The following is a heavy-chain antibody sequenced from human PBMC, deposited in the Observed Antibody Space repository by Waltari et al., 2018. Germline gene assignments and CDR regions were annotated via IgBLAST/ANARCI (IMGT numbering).Heavy chain of an antibody. V-gene: IGHV3-23*01. D-gene: IGHD7-27*01. CDR1: GFTFSTYV. CDR2: ISDAGGII. J-gene: IGHJ4*02. CDR3: ARGSGVDS. Sequence: EVQLLESGGGLVQRGGSLGLSCSASGFTFSTYVMNWVRQAPGKGLEWVSSISDAGGIINYADSVKGRFIISRDNSKNTLYLQMNSLRADDTAVYYCARGSGVDSWGQGTLVTISS.